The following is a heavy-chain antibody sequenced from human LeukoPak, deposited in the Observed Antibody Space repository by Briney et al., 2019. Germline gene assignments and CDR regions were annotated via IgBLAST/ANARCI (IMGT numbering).Heavy chain of an antibody. D-gene: IGHD1-7*01. J-gene: IGHJ4*02. Sequence: PSETLSLTCAVYGGSFSGYYWSWIRQPPGKGLEWIGEINHSGSTNYNPSLKSRVTISVDTSKNQFSLKLSSVTAADTAVYYCARDGPGTTLNYWGQGTLVTVSS. V-gene: IGHV4-34*01. CDR3: ARDGPGTTLNY. CDR1: GGSFSGYY. CDR2: INHSGST.